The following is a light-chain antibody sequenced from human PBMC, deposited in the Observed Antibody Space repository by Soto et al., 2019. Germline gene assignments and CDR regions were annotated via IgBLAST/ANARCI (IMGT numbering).Light chain of an antibody. J-gene: IGKJ1*01. CDR2: DAS. CDR3: QQRRT. CDR1: QSVSSY. Sequence: ELVWTQTARNRAVSGERVDPLSCRASQSVSSYLAWYQQKPGQAPRLLIYDASNRATGIPARFRGSGSGTDLPPTISCLAPEDFAVYYCQQRRTFGQGTKVDIK. V-gene: IGKV3-11*01.